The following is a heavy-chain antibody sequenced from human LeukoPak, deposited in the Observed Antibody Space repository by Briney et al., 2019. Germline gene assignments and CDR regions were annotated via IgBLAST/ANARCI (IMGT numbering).Heavy chain of an antibody. D-gene: IGHD1-26*01. Sequence: SVKVSCKASGGTFSSYAISWVRQAPGQGLEWMGGIIPIFGTANYAQKFQGRVTITADESTSTAYMELSSLRSEDTAVYYCARVKSYSGSYRGSYFDYWGQGTLVTVSS. J-gene: IGHJ4*02. CDR3: ARVKSYSGSYRGSYFDY. V-gene: IGHV1-69*01. CDR1: GGTFSSYA. CDR2: IIPIFGTA.